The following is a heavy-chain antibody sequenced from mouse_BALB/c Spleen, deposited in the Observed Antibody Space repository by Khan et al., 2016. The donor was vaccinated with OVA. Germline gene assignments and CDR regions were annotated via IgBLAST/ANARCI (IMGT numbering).Heavy chain of an antibody. CDR2: ISSTGGT. Sequence: QLKESGPGLVKPSQSLSLTCTVTGYSITSDYAWNWIRQFPGNKLEWMGYISSTGGTSYNPSLKSRISITRDTSKNQFFLQLKSVTAEDTATYYCARSLYYSYGYALDCWGRGTLVTVSS. J-gene: IGHJ4*01. D-gene: IGHD2-14*01. V-gene: IGHV3-2*02. CDR1: GYSITSDYA. CDR3: ARSLYYSYGYALDC.